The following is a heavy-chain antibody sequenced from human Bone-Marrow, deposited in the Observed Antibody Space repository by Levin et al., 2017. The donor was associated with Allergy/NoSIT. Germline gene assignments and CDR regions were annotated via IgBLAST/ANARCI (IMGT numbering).Heavy chain of an antibody. CDR3: ARDPVAAAGTGGGSDGMDV. J-gene: IGHJ6*02. V-gene: IGHV3-7*01. CDR1: GFTFSYYW. CDR2: LPPSFLSP. Sequence: SLRLSCAASGFTFSYYWMTWVRQAPGKGLEWFPPLPPSFLSPSSLDSFKGRFTISRDNAKKSLYLQMNSLRVEDTAVYYCARDPVAAAGTGGGSDGMDVWGQGTAVTVSS. D-gene: IGHD6-13*01.